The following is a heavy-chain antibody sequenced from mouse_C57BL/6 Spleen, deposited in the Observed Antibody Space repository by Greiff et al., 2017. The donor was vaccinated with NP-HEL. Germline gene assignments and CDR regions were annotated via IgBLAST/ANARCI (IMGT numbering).Heavy chain of an antibody. CDR3: ARSLFYDSYAMDY. J-gene: IGHJ4*01. CDR2: IRNKANGYTT. Sequence: EVKLVESGGGLVQPGGSLSLSCAASGFTFTDYYMSWVRQPPGKALEWLGFIRNKANGYTTEYSASVKGRFTISRDNSQSILYLQMNALRAEDSATYYCARSLFYDSYAMDYWGQGTSVTVSS. V-gene: IGHV7-3*01. D-gene: IGHD1-1*01. CDR1: GFTFTDYY.